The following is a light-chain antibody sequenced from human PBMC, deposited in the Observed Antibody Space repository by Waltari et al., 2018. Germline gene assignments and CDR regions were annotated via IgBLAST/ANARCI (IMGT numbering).Light chain of an antibody. CDR1: SSNIGAGSD. V-gene: IGLV1-40*01. Sequence: QSVLTQPPSESGAPGQRVTISCTGSSSNIGAGSDVHWSQQLPGTAPKLLTYANPHRPAGVPDRFSGSQPGPSASLAITGLQAEDEAEYYCQSYDTSLSGYVIFGGGTKLTVL. CDR2: ANP. CDR3: QSYDTSLSGYVI. J-gene: IGLJ2*01.